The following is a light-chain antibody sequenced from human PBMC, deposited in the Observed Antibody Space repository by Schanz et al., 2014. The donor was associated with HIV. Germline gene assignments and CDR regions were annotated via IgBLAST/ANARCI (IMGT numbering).Light chain of an antibody. J-gene: IGKJ4*01. CDR2: DAS. Sequence: DIQMTQSPSTLSASVGDRVTLTCRASQSISNSLHWYQQKPGKAPNILIYDASTLQSGVPSRFSGSGSGTDFTLAISSLQPEDSATYYCQQLDSYPLTFGGGTRVEI. CDR1: QSISNS. V-gene: IGKV1-9*01. CDR3: QQLDSYPLT.